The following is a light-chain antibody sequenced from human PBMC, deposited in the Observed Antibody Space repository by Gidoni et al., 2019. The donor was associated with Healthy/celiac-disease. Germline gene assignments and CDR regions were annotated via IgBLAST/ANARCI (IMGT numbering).Light chain of an antibody. CDR3: QQYYSTPLT. J-gene: IGKJ4*01. Sequence: DIVMTQSPDSLAVSLGERATINCKSRQSVLYSSNNKHYLAWYQQKPGQPPKLLISWASTRESGVPDRFSGSGSGTDFTLTISSLQAEDVAVYYCQQYYSTPLTFGGGTKVEIK. CDR2: WAS. V-gene: IGKV4-1*01. CDR1: QSVLYSSNNKHY.